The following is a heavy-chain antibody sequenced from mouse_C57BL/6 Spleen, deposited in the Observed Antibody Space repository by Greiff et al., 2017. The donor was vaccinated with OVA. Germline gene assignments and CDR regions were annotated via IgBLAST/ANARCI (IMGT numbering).Heavy chain of an antibody. Sequence: VQLQQSGPELVKPGASVKISCKASGYSFTDYNMNWVKQSNGKSLEWIGVINPNYGTTSYNQKFKGKATLTVDQSSSTAYMQLNRLTSEDSAVDCGARSYYYGSRGAMDYWGQGTSVTVSS. CDR1: GYSFTDYN. V-gene: IGHV1-39*01. D-gene: IGHD1-1*01. CDR3: ARSYYYGSRGAMDY. J-gene: IGHJ4*01. CDR2: INPNYGTT.